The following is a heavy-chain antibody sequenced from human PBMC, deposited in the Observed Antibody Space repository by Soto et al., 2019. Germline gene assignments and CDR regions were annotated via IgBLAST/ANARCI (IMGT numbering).Heavy chain of an antibody. Sequence: EVQLVESGGGLVKPGGSLRLSCAASGFTFSSYSKNWVRHAPGKGLEWVSSISSSSSYIYYADSVKGRFTISRDNAKNSLYLQMNSLRAEDTAVYYCARDKEMGATSDYWGQGTLVTVSS. CDR2: ISSSSSYI. CDR1: GFTFSSYS. CDR3: ARDKEMGATSDY. V-gene: IGHV3-21*01. J-gene: IGHJ4*02. D-gene: IGHD1-26*01.